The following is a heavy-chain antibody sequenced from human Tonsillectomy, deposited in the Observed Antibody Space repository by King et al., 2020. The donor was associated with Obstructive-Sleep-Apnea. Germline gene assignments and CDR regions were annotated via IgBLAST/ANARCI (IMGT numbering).Heavy chain of an antibody. Sequence: VQLVESGGGLVKPGGSLRLSCAASGFTFTDYYMSWIRQAPGKGLEWASYIRSSGGTIYYADSVKGRFTISRDNAKNSLYLQMNSLRAEDTAVYYCARIKKTYYYDASGYFDYWGQGTQVTVSS. CDR1: GFTFTDYY. J-gene: IGHJ4*02. CDR2: IRSSGGTI. V-gene: IGHV3-11*04. D-gene: IGHD3-22*01. CDR3: ARIKKTYYYDASGYFDY.